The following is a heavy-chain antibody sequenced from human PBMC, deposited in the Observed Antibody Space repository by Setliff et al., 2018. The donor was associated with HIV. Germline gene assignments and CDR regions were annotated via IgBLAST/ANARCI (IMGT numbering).Heavy chain of an antibody. D-gene: IGHD1-20*01. CDR3: ARLNNGAHYFHFDY. V-gene: IGHV4-38-2*01. CDR2: IYHSGST. CDR1: DYSISSGYY. J-gene: IGHJ4*02. Sequence: PSETLSLTCAVSDYSISSGYYWGWIRQPPGKGLEWIGGIYHSGSTYYNPSLKSRVTISVDTSKNHFSLKLSSVTAADTAVYYCARLNNGAHYFHFDYWGQGTLVTVPQ.